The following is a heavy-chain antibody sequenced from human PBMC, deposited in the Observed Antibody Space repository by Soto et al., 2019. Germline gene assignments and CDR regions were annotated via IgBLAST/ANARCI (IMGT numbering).Heavy chain of an antibody. V-gene: IGHV3-74*01. CDR2: INSDGSSI. CDR1: GFTFSSYW. Sequence: EVQLVESGGGLVQPGGSLRLSCAASGFTFSSYWMHWVRQAPGKGLVWVSRINSDGSSISYADSVKGRFTISRDNAKNTLYLQMNSLRAEDTAVYYCAREDYTDIVVEDPSPFDYWGQGTLVTVSS. CDR3: AREDYTDIVVEDPSPFDY. D-gene: IGHD2-2*01. J-gene: IGHJ4*02.